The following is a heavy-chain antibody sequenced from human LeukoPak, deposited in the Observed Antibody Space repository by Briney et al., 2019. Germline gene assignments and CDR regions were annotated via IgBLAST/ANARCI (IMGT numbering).Heavy chain of an antibody. D-gene: IGHD1-26*01. CDR3: ARHQIVGATRSPFDY. CDR2: IYPGDSDT. Sequence: KTGESLKISCKGSGYSFATYWIGWVRQAPGKGLEWMGIIYPGDSDTRYSPSFQGQVTISADKSINTAYLQWSSLKTSDTAMYYCARHQIVGATRSPFDYWGQGTLVTVSS. J-gene: IGHJ4*02. CDR1: GYSFATYW. V-gene: IGHV5-51*01.